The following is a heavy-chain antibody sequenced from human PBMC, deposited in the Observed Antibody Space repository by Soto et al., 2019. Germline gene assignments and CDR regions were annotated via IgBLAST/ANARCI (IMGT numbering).Heavy chain of an antibody. Sequence: QLQLQESGPGLVRPSETLSLTCTVSGGSMTRRDYFWSWIRRSPGKGLEWIGSVYHTGSSNYNPAFKSRATTSIDTSKNQHFLKLRSVTAADTATYSCARWFQSTGYFFDFWGPGTVVSVAS. CDR3: ARWFQSTGYFFDF. D-gene: IGHD3-22*01. CDR2: VYHTGSS. J-gene: IGHJ4*02. V-gene: IGHV4-39*01. CDR1: GGSMTRRDYF.